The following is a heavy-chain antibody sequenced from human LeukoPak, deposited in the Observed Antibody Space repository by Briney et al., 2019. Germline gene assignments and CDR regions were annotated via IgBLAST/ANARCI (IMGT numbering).Heavy chain of an antibody. J-gene: IGHJ4*02. CDR3: ARDRGPRTGFMVREAYDY. D-gene: IGHD3-10*01. CDR1: GFTFSSYA. V-gene: IGHV3-30-3*01. CDR2: ISYDGSNK. Sequence: PGGSLRLSCAASGFTFSSYAMHWVRQAPGKGLEWVAVISYDGSNKYYADSVKGRFTISRGNAKNTLYLQMSSLRAEDTAVYYCARDRGPRTGFMVREAYDYWGQGTLVTVSS.